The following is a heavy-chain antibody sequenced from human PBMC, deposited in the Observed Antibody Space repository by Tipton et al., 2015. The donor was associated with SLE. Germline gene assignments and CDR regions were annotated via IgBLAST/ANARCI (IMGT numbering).Heavy chain of an antibody. CDR3: ARGSTGIVVVPAAHYYYYYMDV. Sequence: TLSLTCTVSAYSITNGYYWGWIRQSPGKGLEWIGSFYHSGTTYYNPSLKSRLTIPVDTSKNQFSLKLSSVTAADTAVYYCARGSTGIVVVPAAHYYYYYMDVWGKGTTVTVSS. D-gene: IGHD2-2*01. J-gene: IGHJ6*03. CDR2: FYHSGTT. V-gene: IGHV4-38-2*02. CDR1: AYSITNGYY.